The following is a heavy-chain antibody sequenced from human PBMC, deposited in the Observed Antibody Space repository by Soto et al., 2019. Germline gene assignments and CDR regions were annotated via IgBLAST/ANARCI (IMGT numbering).Heavy chain of an antibody. J-gene: IGHJ6*02. Sequence: ASVKVSCKASGYTFTGYYMHWVRQAPGQGLEWMGWINPNSGGTNYAQKFQGWVTMTRDTSISTAYMELSRLRSDDTAVYYCARGGGVYYDSSGYYRVMDYYYGMDVRGQGTTVTVSS. CDR3: ARGGGVYYDSSGYYRVMDYYYGMDV. CDR1: GYTFTGYY. V-gene: IGHV1-2*04. CDR2: INPNSGGT. D-gene: IGHD3-22*01.